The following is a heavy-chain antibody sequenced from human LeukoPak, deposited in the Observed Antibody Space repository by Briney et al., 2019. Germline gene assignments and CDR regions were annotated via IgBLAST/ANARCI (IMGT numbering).Heavy chain of an antibody. V-gene: IGHV4-34*01. CDR2: INHSGST. J-gene: IGHJ4*02. CDR1: GGSFSGYY. CDR3: ARLSRITIFGVVKDY. Sequence: SQTLSLTCAVYGGSFSGYYWSWIRQPPGKGLEWIGEINHSGSTNYNPSLKSRVTISVDTSKNQFSLKLSSVTAADTAVYYWARLSRITIFGVVKDYWGQGTLVTVSS. D-gene: IGHD3-3*01.